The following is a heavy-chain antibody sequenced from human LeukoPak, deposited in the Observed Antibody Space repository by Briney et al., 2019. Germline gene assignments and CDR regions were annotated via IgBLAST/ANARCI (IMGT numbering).Heavy chain of an antibody. CDR3: AKYSHDSSGSYDY. J-gene: IGHJ4*02. V-gene: IGHV3-23*01. CDR1: GFTFSSYG. D-gene: IGHD3-22*01. CDR2: ISGSGGST. Sequence: GGSLRLSCAASGFTFSSYGMSWVRQAPGKGLEWVSAISGSGGSTHYADSVKGRFTISRDNSKNTLYLQMNSLRAEDTAVYYCAKYSHDSSGSYDYWGQGTLVTVSS.